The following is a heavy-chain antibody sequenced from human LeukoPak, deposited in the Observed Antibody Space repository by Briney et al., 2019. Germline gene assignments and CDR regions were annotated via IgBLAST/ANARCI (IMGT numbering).Heavy chain of an antibody. CDR2: INHSGST. D-gene: IGHD6-19*01. Sequence: SETLSPTCAVYGGSFSGYYWSWIRQPPGKGLEWIGEINHSGSTNYNPSLKSRVTISVDTSKDQFSLKLSSVTAADTAVYYCARGRGPNSSGWPDYWGQGTLVTVSS. CDR1: GGSFSGYY. J-gene: IGHJ4*02. CDR3: ARGRGPNSSGWPDY. V-gene: IGHV4-34*01.